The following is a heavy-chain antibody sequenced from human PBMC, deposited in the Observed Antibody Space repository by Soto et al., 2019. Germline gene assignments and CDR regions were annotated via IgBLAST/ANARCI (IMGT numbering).Heavy chain of an antibody. D-gene: IGHD3-10*01. Sequence: SETLSLTCAVSGGSISSGGYSWSWIRQPPGKGLEWIGYIYHSGSTYYNPSLKSRVTISVDRSKNQFSLKLSSVTAADTAVYYCAVITMVRGVIRSFDYWGQGTLVTVSS. V-gene: IGHV4-30-2*01. CDR1: GGSISSGGYS. CDR2: IYHSGST. CDR3: AVITMVRGVIRSFDY. J-gene: IGHJ4*02.